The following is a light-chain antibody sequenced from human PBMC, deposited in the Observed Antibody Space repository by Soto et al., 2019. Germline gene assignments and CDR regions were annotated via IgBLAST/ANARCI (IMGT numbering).Light chain of an antibody. J-gene: IGKJ5*01. Sequence: EVVLTQSPATLSLSPGERATLSCRASQSVSRYLAWYQQKPGQAPRLLIYGASTRATGIPDKFSGSGSGTDFTLTISRLEHDDFAVYYCQHFGSSPPITFGQGTRLEIK. CDR3: QHFGSSPPIT. CDR1: QSVSRY. V-gene: IGKV3-20*01. CDR2: GAS.